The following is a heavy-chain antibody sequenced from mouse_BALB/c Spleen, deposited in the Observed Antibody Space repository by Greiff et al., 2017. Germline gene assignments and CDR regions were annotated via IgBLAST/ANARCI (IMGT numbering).Heavy chain of an antibody. V-gene: IGHV1S29*02. D-gene: IGHD1-1*01. CDR3: ARVGITTVVAPYWYFDV. CDR1: GYTFTDYN. J-gene: IGHJ1*01. CDR2: IYPYNGGT. Sequence: EVQLQQSGPELVKPGASVKISCKASGYTFTDYNMHWVKQSHGKSLEWIGYIYPYNGGTGYNQKFKSKATLTVDNSSSTAYMELRSLTSEDSAVYYCARVGITTVVAPYWYFDVWGAGTTVTVSS.